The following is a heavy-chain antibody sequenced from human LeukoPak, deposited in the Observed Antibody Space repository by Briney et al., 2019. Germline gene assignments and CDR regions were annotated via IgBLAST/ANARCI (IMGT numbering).Heavy chain of an antibody. J-gene: IGHJ4*02. D-gene: IGHD1-26*01. Sequence: SVKVSCKASGFTFSSSAMQWVRHARGQRRKWLRWIVVGSGNTNYAQKFQEKVTITRDMSTSTAYMELSSLRSEDTAVYYCTAGLVGATDFDYWGQGTLVTVSS. V-gene: IGHV1-58*02. CDR3: TAGLVGATDFDY. CDR2: IVVGSGNT. CDR1: GFTFSSSA.